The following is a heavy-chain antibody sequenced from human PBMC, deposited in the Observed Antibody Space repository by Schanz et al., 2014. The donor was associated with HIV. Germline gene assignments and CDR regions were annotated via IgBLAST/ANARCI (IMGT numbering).Heavy chain of an antibody. CDR1: GFTFSSYV. CDR3: ARDLVLGAGTTAMDV. Sequence: QVQLVESGGGVVQPGRSLRLSCAASGFTFSSYVMHWVRQAPGKGLEWVAVTWYDGTTKYYADSVKGRFTISRDNSKDTLYIKMNRLRAEDTAVYSCARDLVLGAGTTAMDVWGRGTTVTVSS. CDR2: TWYDGTTK. V-gene: IGHV3-33*01. D-gene: IGHD1-1*01. J-gene: IGHJ6*02.